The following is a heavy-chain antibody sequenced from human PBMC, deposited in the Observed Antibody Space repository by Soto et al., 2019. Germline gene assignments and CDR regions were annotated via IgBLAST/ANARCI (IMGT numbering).Heavy chain of an antibody. CDR1: GGYIRSGGYY. V-gene: IGHV4-31*03. D-gene: IGHD1-26*01. J-gene: IGHJ4*02. CDR2: IYYSGSTYYN. Sequence: SETLSLTCTVSGGYIRSGGYYWSWIRQHPGKGLEWIGYIYYSGSTYYNYYNPSLKSRVTISVDTSKNQFSLKLSSVTAADTAVYYCARTPLLWGQGTLVTVS. CDR3: ARTPLL.